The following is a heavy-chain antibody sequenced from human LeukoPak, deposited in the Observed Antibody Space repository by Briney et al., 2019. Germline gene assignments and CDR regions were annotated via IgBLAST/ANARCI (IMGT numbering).Heavy chain of an antibody. CDR2: ISSSSSYI. J-gene: IGHJ4*02. CDR3: ARAKEGIAVAAQDY. V-gene: IGHV3-21*01. Sequence: GGSLRLSCAASGFTSSSYNMNWVRQAPGKGLEWVSSISSSSSYIRYADSVKGRFTISRDNSKNSLYLQMNSLRAEDTAVYYCARAKEGIAVAAQDYWGQGTLVTVSS. D-gene: IGHD6-19*01. CDR1: GFTSSSYN.